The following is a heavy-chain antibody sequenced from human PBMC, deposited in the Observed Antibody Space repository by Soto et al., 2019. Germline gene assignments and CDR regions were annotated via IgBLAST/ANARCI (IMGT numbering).Heavy chain of an antibody. CDR3: ARVVDLWSGPEDYYYMDV. CDR1: GGSISSYY. V-gene: IGHV4-59*01. Sequence: QVQLQESGPGLVKPSETLSLTCTVSGGSISSYYWSWIRQPPGKGLEWIGYIYYSGSTNYNPSLKSRITISVDTSKNQFSLKLSSVTAADTAVYYCARVVDLWSGPEDYYYMDVWGKGTTVTVSS. CDR2: IYYSGST. D-gene: IGHD3-3*01. J-gene: IGHJ6*03.